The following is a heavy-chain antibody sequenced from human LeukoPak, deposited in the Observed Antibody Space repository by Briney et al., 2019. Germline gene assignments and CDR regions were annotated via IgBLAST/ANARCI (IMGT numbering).Heavy chain of an antibody. CDR3: ARALYYDTPAFDI. J-gene: IGHJ3*02. Sequence: GGSLRLSCAASGFTVRNNYMSWVRQAPGKGLEWVSVIYSGGSKYYAESVKGRFTISRDNSKNTLYLQMNSLRAEDTAVYYCARALYYDTPAFDIWGQGTMVTVSS. CDR2: IYSGGSK. V-gene: IGHV3-53*01. D-gene: IGHD3-22*01. CDR1: GFTVRNNY.